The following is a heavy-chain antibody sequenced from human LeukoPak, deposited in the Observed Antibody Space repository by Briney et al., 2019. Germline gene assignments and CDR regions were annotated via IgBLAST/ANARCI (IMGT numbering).Heavy chain of an antibody. V-gene: IGHV3-23*01. J-gene: IGHJ4*02. CDR2: ISGSGGST. CDR3: AKDPSNCSSTSCNYFDY. CDR1: EFTFSGYW. Sequence: GGSLRLSCAASEFTFSGYWMNWVRQAPGKGLEWVSAISGSGGSTYYADSVKGRFTISRDNSKNTLYLQMNSLRAEDTAVYYCAKDPSNCSSTSCNYFDYWGQGTLVTVSS. D-gene: IGHD2-2*01.